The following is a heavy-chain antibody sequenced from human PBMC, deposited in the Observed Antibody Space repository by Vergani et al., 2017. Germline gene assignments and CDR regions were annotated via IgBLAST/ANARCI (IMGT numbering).Heavy chain of an antibody. CDR1: GYTFTSYY. Sequence: QVQLVQSGAEVKKPGASVKVSCKASGYTFTSYYMHWVRQAPGQGLEWMGIINPSGGSTSYAQKFQGRVTMTRDTSTSTVYMELSSLRSEDTAVYYCARDLGGYCSGGSCYFDYWGQGTLVTVPS. CDR3: ARDLGGYCSGGSCYFDY. D-gene: IGHD2-15*01. J-gene: IGHJ4*02. V-gene: IGHV1-46*03. CDR2: INPSGGST.